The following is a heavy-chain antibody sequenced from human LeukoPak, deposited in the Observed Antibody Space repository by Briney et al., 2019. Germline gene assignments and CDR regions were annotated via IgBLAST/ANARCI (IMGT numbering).Heavy chain of an antibody. CDR3: AKGHPTDALQIFDY. J-gene: IGHJ4*02. CDR1: GYTFTSHY. V-gene: IGHV1-46*01. CDR2: ISPSGGST. D-gene: IGHD2-21*01. Sequence: ASVKVSCKASGYTFTSHYMHWVRQAPGQGLVWMGIISPSGGSTSYAQKFQGRVTMTRDMSTSTVYMDLSSLRSEDTAVYYCAKGHPTDALQIFDYWGQGTLVTVSS.